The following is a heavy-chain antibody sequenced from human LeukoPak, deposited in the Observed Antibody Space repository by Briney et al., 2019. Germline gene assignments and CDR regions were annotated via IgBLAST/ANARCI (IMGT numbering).Heavy chain of an antibody. V-gene: IGHV4-31*03. J-gene: IGHJ3*02. CDR1: GGSISSGGYY. Sequence: PSQTLSLTCTVSGGSISSGGYYWSWIRQHPGKGLEWIGYIYYSGSTYYNPFLKSRVTISVDTSKNQFSLKLSSVTAADTAVYYCARETYYYDSSGYYRTDAFDIWGQGTMVTVSS. D-gene: IGHD3-22*01. CDR2: IYYSGST. CDR3: ARETYYYDSSGYYRTDAFDI.